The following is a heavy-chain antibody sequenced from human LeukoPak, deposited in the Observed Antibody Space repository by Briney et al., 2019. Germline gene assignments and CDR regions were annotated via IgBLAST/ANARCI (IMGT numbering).Heavy chain of an antibody. CDR2: IYWNDDK. V-gene: IGHV2-5*01. J-gene: IGHJ4*02. CDR1: GFSLSTSGVG. D-gene: IGHD3-22*01. Sequence: SGPTLVNPTQTLTLTCTFSGFSLSTSGVGVGWIRQPPGKALEWLALIYWNDDKRYSPSLKSRLTITKDTSKNQVVLTMTNMDPVDTATYYCAHSYYYDSSGYYYEVDYWGQGTLVTVSS. CDR3: AHSYYYDSSGYYYEVDY.